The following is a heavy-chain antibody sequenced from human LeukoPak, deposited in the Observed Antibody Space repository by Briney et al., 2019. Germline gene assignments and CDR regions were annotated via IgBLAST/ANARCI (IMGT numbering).Heavy chain of an antibody. CDR1: GFTFSSYT. D-gene: IGHD4-17*01. CDR2: ITTGGPNT. V-gene: IGHV3-23*01. J-gene: IGHJ4*02. CDR3: AKRVTVTTKYFDS. Sequence: GGSLRLSCTASGFTFSSYTMSWVRQAPGKGLKWVSTITTGGPNTYYADSVRGRFTISRSNFKNTLYLQMNSLRAEDTAVYYCAKRVTVTTKYFDSWGQGTLVTVSS.